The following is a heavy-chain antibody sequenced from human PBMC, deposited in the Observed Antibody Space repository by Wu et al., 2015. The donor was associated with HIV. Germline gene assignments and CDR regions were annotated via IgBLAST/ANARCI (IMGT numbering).Heavy chain of an antibody. D-gene: IGHD2-2*01. J-gene: IGHJ3*02. CDR2: INPNSGGT. V-gene: IGHV1-2*02. CDR1: GYTFTGYY. Sequence: QVQLVQSGAEVKKPGASVKVSCKASGYTFTGYYMHWVRQAPGQGLEWMGWINPNSGGTNYAQKFQGRVTMTRDTSISTAYMELSRLRSDDTAVYYCARVGDIVVVPAAIGFGAFDIWGQGQWSPSLQ. CDR3: ARVGDIVVVPAAIGFGAFDI.